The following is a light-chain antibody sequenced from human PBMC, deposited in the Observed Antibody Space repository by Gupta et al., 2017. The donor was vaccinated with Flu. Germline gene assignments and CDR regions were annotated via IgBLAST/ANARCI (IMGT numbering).Light chain of an antibody. V-gene: IGKV3-15*01. Sequence: ATLSVSPGERVTLSCRASQSVRSNLAWYQQKGGQVPRLLIYDASARATGVPARFSGSGSDTEFTLTISSLQSEDSAVYYCQQYQDWPPVTFGGGTRVEIK. J-gene: IGKJ4*01. CDR1: QSVRSN. CDR2: DAS. CDR3: QQYQDWPPVT.